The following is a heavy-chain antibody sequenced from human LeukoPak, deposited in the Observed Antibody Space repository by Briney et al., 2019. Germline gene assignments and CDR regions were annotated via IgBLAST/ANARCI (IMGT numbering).Heavy chain of an antibody. CDR2: ISAYNGNT. V-gene: IGHV1-18*01. CDR1: RGTFSSYA. D-gene: IGHD6-13*01. J-gene: IGHJ3*02. Sequence: GASVKVSCKASRGTFSSYAISWVRQAPGQGLEWMGWISAYNGNTNYAQKLQGRVTMATDTSTSTAYMELRSLRSDDTAVYYCARDRTNEAAAGFDAFDIWGQGTMVTVSS. CDR3: ARDRTNEAAAGFDAFDI.